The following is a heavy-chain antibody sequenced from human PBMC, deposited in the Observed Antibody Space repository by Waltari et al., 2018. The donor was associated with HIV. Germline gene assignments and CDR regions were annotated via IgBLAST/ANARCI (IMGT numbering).Heavy chain of an antibody. CDR1: GFTFSYYY. CDR2: ISNSGDII. D-gene: IGHD3-22*01. V-gene: IGHV3-11*01. J-gene: IGHJ4*02. CDR3: ARDRWYYFDTSDYFYDY. Sequence: QVQLVESGGGLVKPGESLRLSCAASGFTFSYYYMHWIRQAPGKGLEWISYISNSGDIIYYADSVKGRFTISRDNAKNSLYLQMNSLRAEDTAVYYCARDRWYYFDTSDYFYDYWGQGTLVTVSS.